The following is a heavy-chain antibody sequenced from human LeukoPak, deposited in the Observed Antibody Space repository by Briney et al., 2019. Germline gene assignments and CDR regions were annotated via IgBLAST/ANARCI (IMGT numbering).Heavy chain of an antibody. J-gene: IGHJ4*02. D-gene: IGHD3-22*01. CDR1: GFTFDDYG. CDR2: INWNGGST. V-gene: IGHV3-20*04. Sequence: GGSLRLSCSAYGFTFDDYGMSWVRQAPGKGLEWVSGINWNGGSTGYADSVKGRFTISRDNAKTSLYLQMNSLRAEDTALYYWARGDSSGYYYFDYWGQGTLVTVSS. CDR3: ARGDSSGYYYFDY.